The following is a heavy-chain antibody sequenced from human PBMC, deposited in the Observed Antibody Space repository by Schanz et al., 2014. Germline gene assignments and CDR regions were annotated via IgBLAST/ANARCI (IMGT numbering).Heavy chain of an antibody. CDR3: ARGPIPIQGVPMDF. CDR2: IGYDGSEK. V-gene: IGHV3-33*01. D-gene: IGHD3-10*01. CDR1: GLNFDYYG. Sequence: QVQLVESGGGVVQPGRSLRLSCATSGLNFDYYGMNWVRQAPGKGLEWVANIGYDGSEKYYVDSGKGRFTISRDNSKDTLYLQMSGLTAEDTAVYYCARGPIPIQGVPMDFWGQGTLVTVS. J-gene: IGHJ4*02.